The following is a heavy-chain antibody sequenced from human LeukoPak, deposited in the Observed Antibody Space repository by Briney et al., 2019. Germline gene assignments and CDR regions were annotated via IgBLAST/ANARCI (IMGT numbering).Heavy chain of an antibody. CDR2: INSDGSST. V-gene: IGHV3-74*01. CDR3: ARGWFGDDFDI. D-gene: IGHD3-10*01. J-gene: IGHJ3*02. Sequence: PGGSLRLSCAASGFTFSSYAMSWVRQAPGKGLVWVSRINSDGSSTSYAESVKGRFTLSRDNAKKTLYLQMDSLRVEDTAVYYCARGWFGDDFDIWGQGTMVTVSS. CDR1: GFTFSSYA.